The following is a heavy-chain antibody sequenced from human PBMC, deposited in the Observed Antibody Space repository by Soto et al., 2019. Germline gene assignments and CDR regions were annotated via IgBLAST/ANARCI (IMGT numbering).Heavy chain of an antibody. Sequence: SETLSLTCAVYSGSFSGYYWSWIRQPPGKGLEWIGELYQGLSIVYNPSLESRVTISGDSSKNQVSLKLTSVTAADTAVYYCAMAGNYRYFDYWGQGILVTVSS. CDR2: LYQGLSI. CDR3: AMAGNYRYFDY. V-gene: IGHV4-34*01. CDR1: SGSFSGYY. D-gene: IGHD1-7*01. J-gene: IGHJ4*02.